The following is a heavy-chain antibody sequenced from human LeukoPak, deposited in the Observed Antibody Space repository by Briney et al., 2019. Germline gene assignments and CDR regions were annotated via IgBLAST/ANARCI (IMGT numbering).Heavy chain of an antibody. J-gene: IGHJ4*02. CDR1: GGSISTYY. Sequence: SETLCLTCTVSGGSISTYYWTWIRQPPGKGLEWIGYMYHGGSTNYNPSLKRRVTISGDTSKNQFSLKLSSVTAADTAVYYCARDVGSPYCSGGSCPLGYWGQGILVTVSS. D-gene: IGHD2-15*01. V-gene: IGHV4-59*01. CDR2: MYHGGST. CDR3: ARDVGSPYCSGGSCPLGY.